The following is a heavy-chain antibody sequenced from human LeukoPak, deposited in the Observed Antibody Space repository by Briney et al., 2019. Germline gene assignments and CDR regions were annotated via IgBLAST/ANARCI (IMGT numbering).Heavy chain of an antibody. CDR2: ISSSGSTI. D-gene: IGHD6-13*01. CDR3: ARSGIAAAGIYYGMDV. J-gene: IGHJ6*02. CDR1: GFTFSSYE. Sequence: GGSLRLSCAASGFTFSSYEMNWVRQAPGKGLEWVSYISSSGSTIYYADSVKGRFTISRGNAKNSLYLQMNSLRAEDTAVYYCARSGIAAAGIYYGMDVWGQGTTVTVSS. V-gene: IGHV3-48*03.